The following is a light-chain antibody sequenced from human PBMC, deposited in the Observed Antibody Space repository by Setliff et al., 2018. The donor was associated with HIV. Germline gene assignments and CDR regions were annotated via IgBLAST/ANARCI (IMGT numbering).Light chain of an antibody. CDR3: CSYAGSSTPYV. CDR1: SSDVGSYNL. J-gene: IGLJ1*01. CDR2: EVS. V-gene: IGLV2-23*02. Sequence: QSVLTQPASVSGSPGQSITISCTGTSSDVGSYNLVSWYQQHPGKAPKLMIYEVSKRPSGVSNRFSGSKSGNTASLTISGLQAEDEADYYCCSYAGSSTPYVFGSGTKATVL.